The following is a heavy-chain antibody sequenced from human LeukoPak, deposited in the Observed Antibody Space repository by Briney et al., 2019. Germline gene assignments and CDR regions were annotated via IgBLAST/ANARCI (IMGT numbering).Heavy chain of an antibody. CDR2: ISGNGAAT. Sequence: PSETLSLTCTVSGGSISSYYWSWIRQPPGKGLEWVSAISGNGAATFYADSVKGRFTISRDNSKNTLYLQMNSLKVEDTALYYCAKFSPYGGNSYWGQGTLVTVSS. CDR1: GGSISSYY. J-gene: IGHJ4*02. CDR3: AKFSPYGGNSY. V-gene: IGHV3-23*01. D-gene: IGHD4-23*01.